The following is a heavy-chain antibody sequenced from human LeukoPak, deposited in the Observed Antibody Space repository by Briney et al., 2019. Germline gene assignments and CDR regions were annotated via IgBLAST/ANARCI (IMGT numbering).Heavy chain of an antibody. CDR2: IIPIFGTA. J-gene: IGHJ4*02. CDR3: ARDNGRYFDLSYFDY. Sequence: SVKVSCKASGGTFSSYAISWVRQAPGQGLEWVGGIIPIFGTANYAQKFQGRVTITADESTSTAYMELSSLRSEDTAVYYCARDNGRYFDLSYFDYWGQGTLVTVSS. V-gene: IGHV1-69*01. D-gene: IGHD3-9*01. CDR1: GGTFSSYA.